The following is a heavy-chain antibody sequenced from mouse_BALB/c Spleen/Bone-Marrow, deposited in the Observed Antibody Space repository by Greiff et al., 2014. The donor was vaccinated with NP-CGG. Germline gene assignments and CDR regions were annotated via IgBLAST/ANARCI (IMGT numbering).Heavy chain of an antibody. J-gene: IGHJ4*01. Sequence: QVQLQQSGAELARPGASVKLSCKASGYTFTSYWMQWVKQRPGQGLEWIGAIYPGDGDTRYTQKFRGKATLTADKSSNTAYMQLSSLTSENSAVYFCASPYGNYDGMDYWGQGTSVTVSS. V-gene: IGHV1-87*01. CDR1: GYTFTSYW. CDR2: IYPGDGDT. CDR3: ASPYGNYDGMDY. D-gene: IGHD2-1*01.